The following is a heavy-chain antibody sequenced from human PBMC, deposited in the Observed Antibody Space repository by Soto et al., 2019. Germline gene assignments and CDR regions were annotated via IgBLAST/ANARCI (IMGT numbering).Heavy chain of an antibody. J-gene: IGHJ4*02. D-gene: IGHD5-12*01. CDR2: IYYSGST. CDR1: GGSFSGYY. CDR3: ARLPYSYSGYDETYFDY. Sequence: SETLSLTCAVYGGSFSGYYWSWIRQPPGKGLEWIGYIYYSGSTNYNPSLKSRVTISVDTPQKLFSLKLSSVTAADTAVYYCARLPYSYSGYDETYFDYWGQGTRVTVSS. V-gene: IGHV4-59*08.